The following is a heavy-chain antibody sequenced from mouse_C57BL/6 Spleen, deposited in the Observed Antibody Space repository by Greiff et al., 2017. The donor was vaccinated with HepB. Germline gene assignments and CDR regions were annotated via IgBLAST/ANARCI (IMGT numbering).Heavy chain of an antibody. CDR2: IHPSDSDT. V-gene: IGHV1-74*01. D-gene: IGHD2-4*01. CDR3: AIGIYYDYDEFAY. J-gene: IGHJ3*01. Sequence: VQLQQSGAELVKPGASVKVSCKASGYTFTSYWMHWVKQRPGQGLEWIGRIHPSDSDTNYNQKFKGKATLTVDKSSSTAYMQLSSLTSDDSAVYYCAIGIYYDYDEFAYWGQGTLVTVSA. CDR1: GYTFTSYW.